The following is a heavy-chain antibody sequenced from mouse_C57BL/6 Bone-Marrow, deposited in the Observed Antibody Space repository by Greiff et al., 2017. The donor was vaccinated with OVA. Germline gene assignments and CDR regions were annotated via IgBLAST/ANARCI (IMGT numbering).Heavy chain of an antibody. D-gene: IGHD2-5*01. CDR3: TRGYSNYYAMDY. V-gene: IGHV1-15*01. Sequence: QVQLQQSGAELVRPGASVTLSCKASGYTFTDYEMHWVKQTPVHGLEWIGAIAPETGGTAYNQKFKGKAILTADKSSSTAYMERRSLTSEDSAVYYCTRGYSNYYAMDYWGQGTSVTVSS. J-gene: IGHJ4*01. CDR1: GYTFTDYE. CDR2: IAPETGGT.